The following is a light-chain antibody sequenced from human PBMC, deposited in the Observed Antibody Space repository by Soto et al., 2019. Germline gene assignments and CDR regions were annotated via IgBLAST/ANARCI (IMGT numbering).Light chain of an antibody. Sequence: DIQMTQSPSTLSGSVGDRVTITCRASQTISSWLAWYQQKPGKAPKLLIYKASTLKSGVPSRFSGSGSETEFTLTIRSLQPDDFAPYYCQHYNSYSEAFGQGTKVDIK. CDR1: QTISSW. V-gene: IGKV1-5*03. J-gene: IGKJ1*01. CDR3: QHYNSYSEA. CDR2: KAS.